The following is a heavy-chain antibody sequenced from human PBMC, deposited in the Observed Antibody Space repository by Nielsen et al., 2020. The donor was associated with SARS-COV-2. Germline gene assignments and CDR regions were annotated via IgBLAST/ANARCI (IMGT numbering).Heavy chain of an antibody. J-gene: IGHJ4*02. CDR3: ARGRGRYSSGPLDY. D-gene: IGHD6-19*01. CDR2: IYYSGST. Sequence: WIRQPPGKGLEWIGSIYYSGSTYYNPSLKSRVTISVDTSKNQFSLKLSSVTAADTAVYYCARGRGRYSSGPLDYWGQGTLVTVSS. V-gene: IGHV4-39*07.